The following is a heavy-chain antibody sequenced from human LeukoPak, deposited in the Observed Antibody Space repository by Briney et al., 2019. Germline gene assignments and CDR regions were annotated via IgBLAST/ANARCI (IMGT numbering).Heavy chain of an antibody. D-gene: IGHD3-3*01. CDR3: ARYEMDV. V-gene: IGHV3-7*01. Sequence: GGSLRLSCAASGFTFNTYWMIWVRQAPGKGLEWVANINEDGSEKYCADSVKGRFTISGDNAKDSLYLQIHSLRVEDTAVYYCARYEMDVWGQGTTVTVSS. J-gene: IGHJ6*02. CDR2: INEDGSEK. CDR1: GFTFNTYW.